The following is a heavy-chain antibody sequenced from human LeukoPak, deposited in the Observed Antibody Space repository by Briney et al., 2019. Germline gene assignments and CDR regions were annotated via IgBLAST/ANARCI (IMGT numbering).Heavy chain of an antibody. CDR1: GGTFSNYA. Sequence: ASVKVSCKASGGTFSNYAITWVRQAPGQGLEWMGKIIPILGIVNYAQKFQGRVTITANKPTSTAHMELSSLRSDDTAVYYCARHGSVERRYFDLWGRGTLVTVSS. CDR2: IIPILGIV. CDR3: ARHGSVERRYFDL. V-gene: IGHV1-69*04. J-gene: IGHJ2*01.